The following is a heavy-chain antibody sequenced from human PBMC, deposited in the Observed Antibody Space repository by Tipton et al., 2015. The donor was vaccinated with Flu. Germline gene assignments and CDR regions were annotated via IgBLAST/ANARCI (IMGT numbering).Heavy chain of an antibody. CDR1: GFTFSTFA. J-gene: IGHJ4*02. D-gene: IGHD2-2*01. Sequence: SLRLSCAASGFTFSTFAMNWVRQPPGKGLEWVSIIFPSGSRTYYADSVKGRFTIFRDNSRNMLFLQMNSLRVEDTALYYCAKGTSTDTVLDYWGQGTLVTVSS. V-gene: IGHV3-23*01. CDR3: AKGTSTDTVLDY. CDR2: IFPSGSRT.